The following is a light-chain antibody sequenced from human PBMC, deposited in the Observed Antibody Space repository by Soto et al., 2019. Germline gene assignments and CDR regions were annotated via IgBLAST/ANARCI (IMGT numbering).Light chain of an antibody. V-gene: IGKV1-5*03. J-gene: IGKJ2*01. CDR2: KAS. Sequence: DIQMTQSPSTLSASVGDRVTVTCRASESINNWLAWYQQKPGKAPNLLIYKASNLESGVPSRFSGSGSGTEVTLTISSLQTDDFATYYCQQYKTYSYTFGQGTKLEIK. CDR1: ESINNW. CDR3: QQYKTYSYT.